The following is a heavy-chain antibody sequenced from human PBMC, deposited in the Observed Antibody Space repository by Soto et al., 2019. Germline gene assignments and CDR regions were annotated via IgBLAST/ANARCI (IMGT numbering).Heavy chain of an antibody. J-gene: IGHJ4*02. CDR2: VSTYNANT. CDR1: GYTFSDYG. CDR3: ARELNTDSSAYYSFAY. Sequence: ASVKVSCKTSGYTFSDYGLAWLRQTPGQRPEWMGWVSTYNANTNYAQKFQGRVTMTADTSTTTTSMELRSLRSDDTAVYYCARELNTDSSAYYSFAYWGQGTLVPSPQ. D-gene: IGHD3-22*01. V-gene: IGHV1-18*01.